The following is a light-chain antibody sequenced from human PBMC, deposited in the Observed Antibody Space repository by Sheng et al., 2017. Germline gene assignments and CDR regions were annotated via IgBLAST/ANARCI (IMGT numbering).Light chain of an antibody. J-gene: IGLJ3*02. CDR2: TNN. CDR3: SSYTDSSSVV. Sequence: QSVLTQPPSASGTPGQSVSISCSGSSFNIGDNTVNWYQQLPGTAPKLLIYTNNQRPSGVPDRFSGSKSGTSASLAISGLQSEDEADYYCSSYTDSSSVVFGGGTKLTVL. V-gene: IGLV1-44*01. CDR1: SFNIGDNT.